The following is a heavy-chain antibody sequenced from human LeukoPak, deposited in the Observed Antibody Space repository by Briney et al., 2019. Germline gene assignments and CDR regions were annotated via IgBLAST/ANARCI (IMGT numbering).Heavy chain of an antibody. D-gene: IGHD6-13*01. CDR1: GFTFRNYW. CDR2: LDQDESEK. Sequence: GGSLRLSCEASGFTFRNYWMSWVRQAPGKGLEWVANLDQDESEKYYVDSVKGRFTISRDNAKNSLYLQMNSLRAEDTAVYYCARDSSYSSSWTTSIDSYYAVDVWGQGTTVTVSS. J-gene: IGHJ6*02. CDR3: ARDSSYSSSWTTSIDSYYAVDV. V-gene: IGHV3-7*01.